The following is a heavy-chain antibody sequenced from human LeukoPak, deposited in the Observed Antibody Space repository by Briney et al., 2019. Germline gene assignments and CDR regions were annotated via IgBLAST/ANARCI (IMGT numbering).Heavy chain of an antibody. V-gene: IGHV4-4*09. Sequence: PSETLSLTCTTSGVSINRFYWSWVRQPPGKGLEWIGNIYSGVSTYFNPSLKSRVTISVDTSKNQFSLNLTSVTAADTAMYYCVQTTGWPGFDYWGQGILVTVSS. D-gene: IGHD1-1*01. CDR3: VQTTGWPGFDY. CDR1: GVSINRFY. J-gene: IGHJ4*02. CDR2: IYSGVST.